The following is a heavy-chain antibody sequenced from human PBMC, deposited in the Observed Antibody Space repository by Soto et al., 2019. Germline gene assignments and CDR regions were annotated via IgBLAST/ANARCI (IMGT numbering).Heavy chain of an antibody. CDR2: LSGSGGST. CDR1: GFTFSSYA. D-gene: IGHD2-2*01. J-gene: IGHJ6*02. CDR3: AKGKDCSSTSCYALYYYYGMDV. V-gene: IGHV3-23*01. Sequence: GGSLRLSCAASGFTFSSYATSWVRQAPGKGLELVSALSGSGGSTYYADSVKGRFTISRDNSKNTLYLQMNSLRVEDTAVYYCAKGKDCSSTSCYALYYYYGMDVWGQGTTVTVSS.